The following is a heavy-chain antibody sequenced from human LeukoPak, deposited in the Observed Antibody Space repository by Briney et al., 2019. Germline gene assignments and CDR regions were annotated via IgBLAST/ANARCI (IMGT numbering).Heavy chain of an antibody. V-gene: IGHV4-34*04. Sequence: SETLSLTCAVYGGSFSGYYWSWIRQPPGKGLEWMGEINDSGRTNNNPTLRSGGTISVDTSKNQFSLKLSSVTAAVTAVYYCARDYRLSQIQDWGQGTLVTPSS. J-gene: IGHJ1*01. CDR2: INDSGRT. D-gene: IGHD3-10*01. CDR1: GGSFSGYY. CDR3: ARDYRLSQIQD.